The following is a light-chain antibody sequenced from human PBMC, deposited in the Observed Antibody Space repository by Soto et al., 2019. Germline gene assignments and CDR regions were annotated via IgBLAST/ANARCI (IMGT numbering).Light chain of an antibody. V-gene: IGKV3-15*01. J-gene: IGKJ4*01. CDR2: RTS. CDR3: QQYNNWPRAT. CDR1: QSISSN. Sequence: EIVMTQSPATLSVSPGERATLSCRASQSISSNLAWYQQKPGQAPRLLMFRTSSRATGFPARFSGSGSGTEFNLTISSLHSEDFGVYYRQQYNNWPRATLGGGTKVDTK.